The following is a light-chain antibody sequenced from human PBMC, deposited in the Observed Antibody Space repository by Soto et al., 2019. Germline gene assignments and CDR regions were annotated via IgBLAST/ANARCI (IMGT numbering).Light chain of an antibody. CDR1: SSDVGDYDY. J-gene: IGLJ1*01. Sequence: QSALTQPASVSGSPGQSITFSCTGTSSDVGDYDYVSWYQHHPGKAPKLMIYEVTNRPSGVSNRFSGSKSGNTASLTISGLQAEDEADYYCSSYTSSSTYVFGTGTKVTVL. CDR2: EVT. CDR3: SSYTSSSTYV. V-gene: IGLV2-14*01.